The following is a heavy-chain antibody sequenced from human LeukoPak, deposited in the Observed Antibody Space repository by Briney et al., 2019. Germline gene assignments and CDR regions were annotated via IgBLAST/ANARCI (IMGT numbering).Heavy chain of an antibody. J-gene: IGHJ5*02. CDR3: AKAGHYDFNWFDP. CDR1: GYTFSAYY. Sequence: ASVKVSCKASGYTFSAYYMHWVRQAPGQGPEWMGRTNPNTGGTKYAQKFQGRVTMTRDTSINTVYMELSSLRSDDTAVYYCAKAGHYDFNWFDPWGQGTLVTVSS. CDR2: TNPNTGGT. V-gene: IGHV1-2*06. D-gene: IGHD2/OR15-2a*01.